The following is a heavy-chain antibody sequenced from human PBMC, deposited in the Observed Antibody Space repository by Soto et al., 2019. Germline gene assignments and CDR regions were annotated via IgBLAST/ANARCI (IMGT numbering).Heavy chain of an antibody. V-gene: IGHV2-5*02. CDR3: THKCNGGSCHNWFDP. J-gene: IGHJ5*02. Sequence: SGPTLVKPTQTLTLTCTFSGFSLSTSGVGVGWIRQPPGKALEWLALIYWDDDKRYSPSLRSRLTITKDTSKNQVVLTMTNMDPVDTATYYCTHKCNGGSCHNWFDPWGQGSLVTVSS. CDR2: IYWDDDK. D-gene: IGHD2-15*01. CDR1: GFSLSTSGVG.